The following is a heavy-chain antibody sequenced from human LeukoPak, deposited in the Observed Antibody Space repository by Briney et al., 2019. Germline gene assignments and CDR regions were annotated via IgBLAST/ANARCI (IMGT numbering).Heavy chain of an antibody. CDR3: ARDLLSGYSYGYSDY. CDR2: IKQDGSEK. J-gene: IGHJ4*02. CDR1: GFTFSNYW. D-gene: IGHD5-18*01. Sequence: PGGSLRLSCAASGFTFSNYWMSWVRQAPGKGLEWVANIKQDGSEKYSVDSVRGRFTISRDNAKNSLYLQMNGLRAEDTAVYYCARDLLSGYSYGYSDYWGRGTLVTVSS. V-gene: IGHV3-7*01.